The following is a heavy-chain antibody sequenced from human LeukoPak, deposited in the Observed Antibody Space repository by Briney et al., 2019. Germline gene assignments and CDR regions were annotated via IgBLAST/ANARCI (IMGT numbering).Heavy chain of an antibody. CDR2: ISGSGGST. CDR1: GFTFSSYA. D-gene: IGHD3-22*01. Sequence: GGSLRLSCAASGFTFSSYAMSWVRQAPGKGREWVSAISGSGGSTYYADSVKGRFTISRDNSKNTLYLQMNSLRAEDTAVYYCAKAGPGYYDQPPYGMDVWGQGTTVTVSS. CDR3: AKAGPGYYDQPPYGMDV. V-gene: IGHV3-23*01. J-gene: IGHJ6*02.